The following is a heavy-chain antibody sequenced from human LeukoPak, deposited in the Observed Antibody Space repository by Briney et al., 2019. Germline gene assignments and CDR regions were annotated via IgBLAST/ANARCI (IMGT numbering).Heavy chain of an antibody. J-gene: IGHJ4*02. CDR3: MTLGNNYLGGFDY. CDR2: IKSETGGGTT. CDR1: GLSFSNAW. D-gene: IGHD1-1*01. Sequence: PGGSLRLSCAASGLSFSNAWMSWVRQAPGKGLEWVGRIKSETGGGTTDYAAPVKGRFTISRDDSKNTLYLQMNSLKTEDTAVYYCMTLGNNYLGGFDYWGQGTLVTVSS. V-gene: IGHV3-15*01.